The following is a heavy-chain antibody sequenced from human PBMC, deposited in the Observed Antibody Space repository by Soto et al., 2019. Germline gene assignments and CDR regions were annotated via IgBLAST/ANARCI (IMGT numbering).Heavy chain of an antibody. J-gene: IGHJ4*02. D-gene: IGHD3-3*01. CDR1: GFAFDDYT. Sequence: GGSLRLSCAASGFAFDDYTMLWVRQAPGKGLEWVSLISWDGGSTYYADSVKGRFTISRDNSKNSLYLQMNSLRTEDTALYYCAKAPRHYDFWSGYYRAPFDYWGQGTLVTVSS. CDR3: AKAPRHYDFWSGYYRAPFDY. CDR2: ISWDGGST. V-gene: IGHV3-43*01.